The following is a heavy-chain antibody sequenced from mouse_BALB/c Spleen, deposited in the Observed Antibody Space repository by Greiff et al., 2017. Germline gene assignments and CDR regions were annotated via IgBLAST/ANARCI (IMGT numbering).Heavy chain of an antibody. V-gene: IGHV2-9*02. CDR3: ASYRYDVRYAMDY. Sequence: QVQLKESGPGLVAPSQSLSITCTVSGFSLTSYGVHWVRQPPGKGLEWLGVIWAGGSTNYNSALMSRLSISKDNSKSQVFLKMNSLQTDDTAMYYCASYRYDVRYAMDYWGQGTSVTVSS. CDR2: IWAGGST. J-gene: IGHJ4*01. CDR1: GFSLTSYG. D-gene: IGHD2-14*01.